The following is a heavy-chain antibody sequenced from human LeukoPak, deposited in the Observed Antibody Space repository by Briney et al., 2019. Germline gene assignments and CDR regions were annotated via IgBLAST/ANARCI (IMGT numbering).Heavy chain of an antibody. CDR3: ARSGRRNYYYYMDV. J-gene: IGHJ6*03. D-gene: IGHD3-10*01. Sequence: GSLLLSFAASGFPFSSYAMSWVRQAQGKGLEWVSGISGSGGSTYYADSVKGRLTISRENSKNTLYLQMNSLRAEDTAVYYCARSGRRNYYYYMDVWGKGTTVTVSS. CDR2: ISGSGGST. V-gene: IGHV3-23*01. CDR1: GFPFSSYA.